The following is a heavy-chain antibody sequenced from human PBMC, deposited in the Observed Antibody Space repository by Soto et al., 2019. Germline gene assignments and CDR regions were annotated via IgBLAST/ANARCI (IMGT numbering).Heavy chain of an antibody. CDR3: ARDFAYDFWSGYLDY. V-gene: IGHV3-30-3*01. CDR1: GFTFSSYA. J-gene: IGHJ4*02. D-gene: IGHD3-3*01. Sequence: GGSLRLSCAASGFTFSSYAMHWVRQAPGKGLEWVAVISYDGSNKYYADSVKGRFTNSRDNSKNTLYLQMNSLRAEDTAVYYCARDFAYDFWSGYLDYWGQGTLVTVSS. CDR2: ISYDGSNK.